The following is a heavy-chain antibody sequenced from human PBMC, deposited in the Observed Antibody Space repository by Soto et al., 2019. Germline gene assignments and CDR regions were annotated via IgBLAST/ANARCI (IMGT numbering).Heavy chain of an antibody. CDR3: AREGPPTDY. CDR2: ISAYNGNT. CDR1: GYTFSSYH. V-gene: IGHV1-18*01. Sequence: QVQLVQSGAEVKKPGASVKVSCKASGYTFSSYHISWVRQAPGQGLEWMGWISAYNGNTNYAQKLQGRVTTTTATSTRTAYMELRSMATYDSAVYYCAREGPPTDYWGQGTLVTVSS. J-gene: IGHJ4*02.